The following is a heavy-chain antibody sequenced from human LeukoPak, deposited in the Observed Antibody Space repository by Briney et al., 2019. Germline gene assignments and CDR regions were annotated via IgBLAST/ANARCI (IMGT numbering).Heavy chain of an antibody. CDR2: IRYDGSNK. D-gene: IGHD6-13*01. J-gene: IGHJ6*03. V-gene: IGHV3-30*02. CDR1: GFTFSSYG. CDR3: ARAHDSSSWYYYYYYYMDV. Sequence: GGSLRLSCAASGFTFSSYGMHWVRQAPGKGLEWVAFIRYDGSNKYYADSVKGRFTISRDNSKNTLYLQMNSLRAEDTAVYYCARAHDSSSWYYYYYYYMDVWGKGTTVTVSS.